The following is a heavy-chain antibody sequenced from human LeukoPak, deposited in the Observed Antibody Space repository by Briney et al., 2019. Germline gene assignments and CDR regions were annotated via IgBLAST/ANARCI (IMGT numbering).Heavy chain of an antibody. Sequence: GGSLRLSCAASGFTFSSYTMNWVRQPPGKGLEWVSNVGTSSTTIYYADSVKGRFTISRDNAKNSLYLQMNSLRADDTAVYYCARFAAGGSYYYYMDVWGKGTTVTVSS. D-gene: IGHD6-25*01. V-gene: IGHV3-48*01. J-gene: IGHJ6*03. CDR2: VGTSSTTI. CDR3: ARFAAGGSYYYYMDV. CDR1: GFTFSSYT.